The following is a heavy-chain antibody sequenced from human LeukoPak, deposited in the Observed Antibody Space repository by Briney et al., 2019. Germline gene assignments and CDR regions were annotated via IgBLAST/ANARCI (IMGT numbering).Heavy chain of an antibody. J-gene: IGHJ6*03. V-gene: IGHV4-59*01. Sequence: SETLSLTCTVSGGSISSYYWSWIRQPPGKGLEWIVYIYYSGSTNFNPSLTSRGTISVDTSMNQFSLKLSSVTAADTAVYYCARDLTGSGSYYNSGGYYYYYYYMDVWGKGTTVTISS. D-gene: IGHD3-10*01. CDR3: ARDLTGSGSYYNSGGYYYYYYYMDV. CDR2: IYYSGST. CDR1: GGSISSYY.